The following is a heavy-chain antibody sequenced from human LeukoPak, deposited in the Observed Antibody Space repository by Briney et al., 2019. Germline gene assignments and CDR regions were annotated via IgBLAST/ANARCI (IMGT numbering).Heavy chain of an antibody. CDR2: ISSSGRTI. V-gene: IGHV3-48*03. CDR1: GFTFSSYE. Sequence: GGSLRLSCAASGFTFSSYEMIWVRQAPGKGLEWVSYISSSGRTIFYADSVKGRFTVSRDNAKNSLYLQMNSLRAEDTAVYYCARTGSGGDLDIWGQGTMVTVSS. D-gene: IGHD2-15*01. J-gene: IGHJ3*02. CDR3: ARTGSGGDLDI.